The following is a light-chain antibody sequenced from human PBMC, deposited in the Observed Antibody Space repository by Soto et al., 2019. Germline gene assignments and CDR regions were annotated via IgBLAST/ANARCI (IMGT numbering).Light chain of an antibody. J-gene: IGKJ1*01. CDR2: SSS. V-gene: IGKV1-39*01. Sequence: DIQMTQSPSSLSASVGDRGTFTCRASQHIRTYLNGYQRKPGKDPNLLIYSSSSLKSGVQSRFSGRGSGTEFTLTSSGLQPEDFATYFGQQSFSCPWTFCQGTKVE. CDR3: QQSFSCPWT. CDR1: QHIRTY.